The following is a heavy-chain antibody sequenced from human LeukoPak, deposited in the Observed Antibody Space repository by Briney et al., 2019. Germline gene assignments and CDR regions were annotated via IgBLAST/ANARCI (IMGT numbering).Heavy chain of an antibody. CDR1: GFTAISTN. V-gene: IGHV3-53*04. D-gene: IGHD3-22*01. CDR3: AREDISGNLWPNDAFDI. CDR2: IYSDGSM. J-gene: IGHJ3*02. Sequence: PGGPLRHSCAATGFTAISTNKSSVRQTPGKGLERVSPIYSDGSMYYTDSAKRRLTTSRHNTTNTLHLPMHNLRAEDTAVYYCAREDISGNLWPNDAFDIWGQGTMVTVSS.